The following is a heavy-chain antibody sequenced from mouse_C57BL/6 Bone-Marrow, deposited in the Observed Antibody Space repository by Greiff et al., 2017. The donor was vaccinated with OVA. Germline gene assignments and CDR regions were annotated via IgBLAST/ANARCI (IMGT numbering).Heavy chain of an antibody. CDR1: GYTFTGYW. J-gene: IGHJ2*01. Sequence: QVQLKESGAELMKPGASVKLSCKATGYTFTGYWIEWVKQRPGHGLEWIGEILPGSGSTNYNETFKGKATFTADTSSNTAYLQLRSLTTVDSAIYYCARDGTDSYGSNPSDYWGQGTTLTVSS. V-gene: IGHV1-9*01. CDR2: ILPGSGST. CDR3: ARDGTDSYGSNPSDY. D-gene: IGHD1-1*01.